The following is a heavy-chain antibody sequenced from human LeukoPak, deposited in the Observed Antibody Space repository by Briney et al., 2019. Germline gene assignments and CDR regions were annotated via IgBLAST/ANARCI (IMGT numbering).Heavy chain of an antibody. CDR3: ATYRQVLLPFES. Sequence: GGSLRLSCAASGFTFSSYAMSWVRQAPGKGLEWVSAISGSGGSTYYADSVKGRFTISRDNSKSTLSLQMNSLRAEDTAIYYCATYRQVLLPFESWGQGTLVTVSS. CDR2: ISGSGGST. D-gene: IGHD2-8*02. V-gene: IGHV3-23*01. J-gene: IGHJ4*02. CDR1: GFTFSSYA.